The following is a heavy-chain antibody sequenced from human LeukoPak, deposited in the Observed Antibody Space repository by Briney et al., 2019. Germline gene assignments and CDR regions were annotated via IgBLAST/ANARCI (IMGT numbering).Heavy chain of an antibody. D-gene: IGHD6-19*01. J-gene: IGHJ6*03. V-gene: IGHV3-7*01. Sequence: GGSLRLSCAASGFTFSSYWMSWVRQAPGKGLEWVANIKQDGSEKYYVDSVKGRFTISRDNAKNSLYLQMNSLRAEDTAVYYCAREIEQQWLAEYYYYYMDVWGKGTTVTVSS. CDR1: GFTFSSYW. CDR3: AREIEQQWLAEYYYYYMDV. CDR2: IKQDGSEK.